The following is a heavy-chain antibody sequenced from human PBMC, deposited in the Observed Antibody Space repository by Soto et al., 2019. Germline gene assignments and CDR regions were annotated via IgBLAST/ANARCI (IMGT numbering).Heavy chain of an antibody. V-gene: IGHV3-30-3*01. Sequence: QVQLVESGGGVVQPGRSLTLSCAASGFTFSRFSMHWVRQAPGKGLAWVAVISYDGSNTHYAESVKGRFNISRNDSKKTFFLQRNNRRGEASAVYYCARDHGLFLSYYYCGMDVWGQGTTVSVSS. CDR1: GFTFSRFS. J-gene: IGHJ6*02. D-gene: IGHD2-21*02. CDR3: ARDHGLFLSYYYCGMDV. CDR2: ISYDGSNT.